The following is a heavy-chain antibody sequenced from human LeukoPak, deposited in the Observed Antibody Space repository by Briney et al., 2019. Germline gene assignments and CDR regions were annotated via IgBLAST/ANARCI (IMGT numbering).Heavy chain of an antibody. D-gene: IGHD3-22*01. J-gene: IGHJ4*02. Sequence: GESLKISCKGSGYSFTSYWIGWVRQMPGKGLEWMGIIYPGDSDTRYNPSFQGQVTISADKSISTAYLQWSSLKASDTAMYYCARSYYYDSSGYYYFDRYYFDYWGQGTLVTVSS. CDR3: ARSYYYDSSGYYYFDRYYFDY. CDR1: GYSFTSYW. V-gene: IGHV5-51*01. CDR2: IYPGDSDT.